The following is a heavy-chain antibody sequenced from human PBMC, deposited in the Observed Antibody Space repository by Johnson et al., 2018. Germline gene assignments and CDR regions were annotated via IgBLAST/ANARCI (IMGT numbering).Heavy chain of an antibody. CDR3: ARDQNGGEDSSGYPAFDS. Sequence: VQLVQSGGGVARPGGSLRLSCAASGFTFGGYGMSWVRQAPGKGLEWFSGINWNGGSTGYADSVKGRFTISRANAKNSLYLQMNSLRAEDTALYHCARDQNGGEDSSGYPAFDSWGQGTMVTVSS. J-gene: IGHJ3*02. D-gene: IGHD3-22*01. V-gene: IGHV3-20*01. CDR2: INWNGGST. CDR1: GFTFGGYG.